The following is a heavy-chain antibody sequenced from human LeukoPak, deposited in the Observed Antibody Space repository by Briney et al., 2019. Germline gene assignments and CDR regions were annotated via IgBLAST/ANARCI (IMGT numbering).Heavy chain of an antibody. CDR1: GFTSSSYS. Sequence: PGGSLRLSCAASGFTSSSYSMNWVRQAPGKGLEWVSSISSSSSYIYYADSVKGRSTISRDNAKNSLYLQMNSLRAEDTAVYYCARDEEMATIFAREYYFDYWGQGTLVTVSS. D-gene: IGHD5-24*01. CDR2: ISSSSSYI. V-gene: IGHV3-21*01. CDR3: ARDEEMATIFAREYYFDY. J-gene: IGHJ4*02.